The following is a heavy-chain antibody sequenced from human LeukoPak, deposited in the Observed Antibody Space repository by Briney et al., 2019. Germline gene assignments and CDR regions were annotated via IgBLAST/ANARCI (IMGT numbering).Heavy chain of an antibody. CDR1: GFTFSNFN. CDR2: ISSSSS. CDR3: TTGIRGD. J-gene: IGHJ4*02. Sequence: GGSLRLSCVASGFTFSNFNMKWVRQAPGKGLEWVSSISSSSSYYADSVKGRFTISRDNAKNSLYLQMNSLRAEDTAVYYCTTGIRGDCGQGTLVTVSS. V-gene: IGHV3-21*03.